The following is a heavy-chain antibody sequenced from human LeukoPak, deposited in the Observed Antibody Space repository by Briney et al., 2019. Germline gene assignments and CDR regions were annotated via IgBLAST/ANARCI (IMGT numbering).Heavy chain of an antibody. D-gene: IGHD2-15*01. CDR1: GGSISSYY. Sequence: SETLSLTCTVSGGSISSYYWSWIRQPPGKGLEWIGYIYYSGSTNYNPSLKSRVTISLDTSKNQFSLRLSSVTAADTAVYYCAREGGYCGGGSCYSDAFDIWGQGTMVTVSS. V-gene: IGHV4-59*12. J-gene: IGHJ3*02. CDR3: AREGGYCGGGSCYSDAFDI. CDR2: IYYSGST.